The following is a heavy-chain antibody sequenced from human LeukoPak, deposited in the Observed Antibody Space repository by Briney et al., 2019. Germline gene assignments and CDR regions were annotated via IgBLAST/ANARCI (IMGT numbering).Heavy chain of an antibody. V-gene: IGHV7-4-1*02. J-gene: IGHJ4*02. CDR1: GYTFTSYA. D-gene: IGHD2-15*01. CDR2: INTNTGNP. Sequence: ASVKVSCKASGYTFTSYAMNWVRQAPGQGLEWMGWINTNTGNPTYAQGFTGRFVFSLDTSVSTAYLQISSLKAEDTAVYYCARVEVVVAAPFYDFDYWGQGTLVTVSS. CDR3: ARVEVVVAAPFYDFDY.